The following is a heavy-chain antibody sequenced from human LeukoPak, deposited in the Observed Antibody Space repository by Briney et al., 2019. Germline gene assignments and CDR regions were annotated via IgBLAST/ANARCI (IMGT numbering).Heavy chain of an antibody. Sequence: PSETLSLTCTVSGGSISSYYWSWTRQPPGKGLEWIGYIYYSGSTNYNPSLKSRVTISVDTSKNQFSLKLSSVTAADTAVYYCARDGYYDSSGYGYWGQGTLVTVSS. CDR3: ARDGYYDSSGYGY. CDR1: GGSISSYY. D-gene: IGHD3-22*01. CDR2: IYYSGST. V-gene: IGHV4-59*01. J-gene: IGHJ4*02.